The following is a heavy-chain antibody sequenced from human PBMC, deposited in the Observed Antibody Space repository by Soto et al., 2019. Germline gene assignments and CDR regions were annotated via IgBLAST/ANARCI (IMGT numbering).Heavy chain of an antibody. CDR1: GDTFTSYT. J-gene: IGHJ3*02. Sequence: QVHLVQSGPEVKKPGASVKVSCKTSGDTFTSYTIHWVRQAPGQRLEWMGWINAGVGNRKYSQKFQGRVTITRDTSATTVYMERSSLTSEDTALYYCARVWSDCSSPSCYDKDAFDIWGQGTMVTVSS. D-gene: IGHD3-3*01. CDR3: ARVWSDCSSPSCYDKDAFDI. V-gene: IGHV1-3*01. CDR2: INAGVGNR.